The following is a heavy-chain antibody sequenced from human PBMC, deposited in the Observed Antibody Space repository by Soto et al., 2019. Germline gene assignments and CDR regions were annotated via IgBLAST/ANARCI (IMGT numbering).Heavy chain of an antibody. D-gene: IGHD3-10*01. J-gene: IGHJ4*02. V-gene: IGHV3-23*01. CDR3: ARDNGNYGSGSFAH. Sequence: EVQLFESGGGLVQPGGSLRLSCAASGFTVSSYALSWVRQAPGKGLEWVSALSGTGDSADYANSVKGRFTISRDDSKTTLYLVMSSLRVEDTAIYYCARDNGNYGSGSFAHWGQGTLVTVSS. CDR1: GFTVSSYA. CDR2: LSGTGDSA.